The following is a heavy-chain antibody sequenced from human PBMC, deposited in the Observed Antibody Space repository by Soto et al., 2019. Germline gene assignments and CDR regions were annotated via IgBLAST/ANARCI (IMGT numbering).Heavy chain of an antibody. J-gene: IGHJ5*02. CDR3: ARSDWFDP. CDR1: GFTFGNYW. CDR2: IKSDGTMT. Sequence: DVQLVESGGGLVQPGGSLRLSCAASGFTFGNYWMTWVRQAPGKGLVWVSRIKSDGTMTMYADSVKGRFTISRDNAKNTLYLQMNSLREEDTAVYYCARSDWFDPWGQGTLVIVSS. V-gene: IGHV3-74*02.